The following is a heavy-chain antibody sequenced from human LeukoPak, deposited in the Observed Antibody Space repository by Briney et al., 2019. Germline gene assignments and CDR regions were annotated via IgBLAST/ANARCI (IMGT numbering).Heavy chain of an antibody. CDR2: IKQDGSEK. CDR1: GFTFSSYW. V-gene: IGHV3-7*01. CDR3: ARDFSSGWKMGNWFDP. Sequence: GGSLRLSCAASGFTFSSYWMSWVRQAPGKGLEWAANIKQDGSEKYYVDSVKGRFTISRDNAKNSLYLQMNSLRAEDTAVYFCARDFSSGWKMGNWFDPWGQGILVTVSS. J-gene: IGHJ5*02. D-gene: IGHD6-19*01.